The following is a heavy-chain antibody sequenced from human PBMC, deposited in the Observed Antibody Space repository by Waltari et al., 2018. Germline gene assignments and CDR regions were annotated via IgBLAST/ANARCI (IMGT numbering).Heavy chain of an antibody. D-gene: IGHD3-10*01. CDR1: GDSVSSSSYY. J-gene: IGHJ4*02. CDR2: IYYTGNT. CDR3: ARETSSEKGFDY. V-gene: IGHV4-39*07. Sequence: QLQLQESGPRLVKASETLSLTCTVSGDSVSSSSYYWGWIRQPPGKGLEWIGGIYYTGNTFQNTSLKSRVSISIDTYKNQFSLRLRSVTAADTAVYYCARETSSEKGFDYWGQGTLVTVSP.